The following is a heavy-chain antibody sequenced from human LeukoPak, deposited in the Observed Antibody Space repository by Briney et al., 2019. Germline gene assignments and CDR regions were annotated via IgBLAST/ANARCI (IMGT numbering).Heavy chain of an antibody. CDR2: ISSSSSYI. CDR1: GFTFSSYS. D-gene: IGHD5-24*01. J-gene: IGHJ4*02. CDR3: ARDRGDGYNYGPVDY. V-gene: IGHV3-21*01. Sequence: GGSLRLSCAASGFTFSSYSMDWVRQAPGKGLEWVSSISSSSSYIYYAGSVKGRFTISRDNAKNSLYLQMNSLRAEDTAVYYCARDRGDGYNYGPVDYWGQGTLVTVSS.